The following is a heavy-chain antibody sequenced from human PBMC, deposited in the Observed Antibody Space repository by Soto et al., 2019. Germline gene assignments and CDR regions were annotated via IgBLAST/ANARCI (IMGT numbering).Heavy chain of an antibody. Sequence: ASVKVSCKASGYTFTNFYINWVRQATGQGLEWMGWMNPYSGNTGYTQKFQGRITMTRDTSITTAYMELTDLRSDDTAVYYCARSPANHHFYAGIDFWGQGSLVTVSS. CDR1: GYTFTNFY. J-gene: IGHJ4*02. CDR3: ARSPANHHFYAGIDF. CDR2: MNPYSGNT. D-gene: IGHD3-3*02. V-gene: IGHV1-8*01.